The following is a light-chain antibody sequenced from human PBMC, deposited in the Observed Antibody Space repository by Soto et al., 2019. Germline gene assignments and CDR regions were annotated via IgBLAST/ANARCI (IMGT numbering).Light chain of an antibody. V-gene: IGKV1-12*01. CDR3: LQTDSFPIT. CDR1: QGISSW. Sequence: DIQMTQSPSSVSASVGDRVTITCRASQGISSWLGWYQQKPGRAPKLLIYAASSLQSGVASRFSGSGSGTDFTLTISSLQPEDFATYYCLQTDSFPITFGQGTRLEIK. J-gene: IGKJ5*01. CDR2: AAS.